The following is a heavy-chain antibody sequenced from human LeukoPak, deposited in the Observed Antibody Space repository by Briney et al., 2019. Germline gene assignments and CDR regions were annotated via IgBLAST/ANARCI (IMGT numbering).Heavy chain of an antibody. CDR1: GFTFSSYA. CDR3: AKGIAVAGTTNFDY. D-gene: IGHD6-19*01. Sequence: PGGSLRLSCAASGFTFSSYAMSWVRQAPGQGLEWVSAISGSGGSTYYADSVQGRFTISRDNSKNTLYLQMNSLRAEDTAVYYCAKGIAVAGTTNFDYWGQGTLVTVSS. V-gene: IGHV3-23*01. J-gene: IGHJ4*02. CDR2: ISGSGGST.